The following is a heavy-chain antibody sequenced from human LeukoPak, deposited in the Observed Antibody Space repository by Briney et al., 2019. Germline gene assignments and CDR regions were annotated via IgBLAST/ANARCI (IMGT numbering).Heavy chain of an antibody. J-gene: IGHJ4*02. CDR2: ISGSGGSP. V-gene: IGHV3-23*01. CDR1: GFTFTSYA. Sequence: GGSLRLFCGASGFTFTSYAMRWVRQAPGQGLGWASGISGSGGSPYYADSVRGRFTISRDISNNTLYLQMNSLRAEDTAVYYCAKGGIYYYDISGYFFDYWGQGTLVTVSS. D-gene: IGHD3-22*01. CDR3: AKGGIYYYDISGYFFDY.